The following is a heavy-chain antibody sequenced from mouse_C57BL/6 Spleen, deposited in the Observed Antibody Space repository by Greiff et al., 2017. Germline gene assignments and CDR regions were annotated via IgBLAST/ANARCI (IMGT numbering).Heavy chain of an antibody. Sequence: EVKLMESGPGLVKPSQSLSLTCSVTGYSITSGYYWNWIRQFPGNKLEWMGYISYDGSNNYNPSLKNRISITRDTSKKQFFLKLNSVTTEDAATYYCARVDYYDWYFDVWGTGTTVTVSS. J-gene: IGHJ1*03. CDR2: ISYDGSN. CDR1: GYSITSGYY. CDR3: ARVDYYDWYFDV. D-gene: IGHD1-1*01. V-gene: IGHV3-6*01.